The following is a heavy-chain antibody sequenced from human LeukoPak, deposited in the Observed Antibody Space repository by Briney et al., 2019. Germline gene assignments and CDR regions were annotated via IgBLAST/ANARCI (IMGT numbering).Heavy chain of an antibody. D-gene: IGHD4-17*01. J-gene: IGHJ4*02. V-gene: IGHV4-4*07. CDR2: IYTSGST. CDR1: GGSISSYY. CDR3: GRARYGDYIDF. Sequence: SETLSLTCTVSGGSISSYYWTWVRQPAGKGLEWIGRIYTSGSTNYNPSLKSRVTMSINMSKNQFSLNLSSVTAADTAVYYCGRARYGDYIDFWGQGTLVTVSS.